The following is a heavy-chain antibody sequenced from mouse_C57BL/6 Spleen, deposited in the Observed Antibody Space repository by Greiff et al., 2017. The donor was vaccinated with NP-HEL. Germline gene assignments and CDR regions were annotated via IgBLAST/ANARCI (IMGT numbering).Heavy chain of an antibody. Sequence: QVQLQQSGPELVKPGASVKISCKASGYAFSSSWMNWVKQRPGKGLEWIGRIYPGDGDTNYNGKFKGKATLTADKSSSTAYMPLSSLTSEDSAVYFCARSAYYSNYDYFDYWGQGTTLTVSS. V-gene: IGHV1-82*01. CDR2: IYPGDGDT. CDR1: GYAFSSSW. D-gene: IGHD2-5*01. J-gene: IGHJ2*01. CDR3: ARSAYYSNYDYFDY.